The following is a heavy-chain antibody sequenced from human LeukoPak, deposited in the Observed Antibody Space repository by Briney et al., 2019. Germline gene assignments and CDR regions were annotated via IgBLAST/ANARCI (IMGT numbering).Heavy chain of an antibody. J-gene: IGHJ3*02. D-gene: IGHD3-10*01. CDR1: GFTFSNYA. V-gene: IGHV3-23*01. Sequence: GGSLRLSCAASGFTFSNYAMSWVRQAPGKGLEWVSVISGSGDTTNYADSVKGRFTISRDNSKNTLYLQMNSLRAEDTAVYYCAKSNGYGLVDIWGQGTMVTVSS. CDR3: AKSNGYGLVDI. CDR2: ISGSGDTT.